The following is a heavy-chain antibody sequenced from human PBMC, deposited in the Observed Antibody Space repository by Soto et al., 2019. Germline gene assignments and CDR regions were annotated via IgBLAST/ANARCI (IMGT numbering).Heavy chain of an antibody. CDR1: RGPFSDYP. V-gene: IGHV1-69*06. CDR2: IIPILAAP. J-gene: IGHJ4*02. D-gene: IGHD3-10*01. Sequence: QVRLVQSGAEVKRPGSSVKVSCKASRGPFSDYPINWVRQAPGQGLEWMGGIIPILAAPNYAPKFQGRVTITADKSTSTAYFEINRLTSGDTAVYFCARGPPRGSYDIWGQGTPVIVSS. CDR3: ARGPPRGSYDI.